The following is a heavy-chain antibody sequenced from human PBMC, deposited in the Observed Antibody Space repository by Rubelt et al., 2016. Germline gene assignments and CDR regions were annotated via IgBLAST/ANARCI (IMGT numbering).Heavy chain of an antibody. CDR2: ISSSSSYI. J-gene: IGHJ6*02. V-gene: IGHV3-21*01. CDR3: AKDSYYDSSGYYGGKYYYYCYGMDV. Sequence: GGGLVQPGGSLRLSCAASGFTFSSYSMNWVRQAPGKGLEWVSSISSSSSYIYYADSVKGRFTISRDNAKNSLYLQMNSLRAEDTAVYYCAKDSYYDSSGYYGGKYYYYCYGMDVWGQGTTVTVSS. D-gene: IGHD3-22*01. CDR1: GFTFSSYS.